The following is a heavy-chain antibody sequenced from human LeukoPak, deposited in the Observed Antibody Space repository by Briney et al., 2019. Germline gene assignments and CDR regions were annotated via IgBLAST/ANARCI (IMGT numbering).Heavy chain of an antibody. J-gene: IGHJ6*03. CDR2: INYGGST. CDR1: GGSFSGYY. V-gene: IGHV4-34*01. D-gene: IGHD2-21*02. Sequence: SETLSLTCAVHGGSFSGYYWTWIRQPPGEGPEWIGEINYGGSTSYKPSLKSRVTTSVDTSKNQFSLKLSSVTAADTAVYYCARGLILAYCGGDCYYYYYMDVWGKGTTVTVSS. CDR3: ARGLILAYCGGDCYYYYYMDV.